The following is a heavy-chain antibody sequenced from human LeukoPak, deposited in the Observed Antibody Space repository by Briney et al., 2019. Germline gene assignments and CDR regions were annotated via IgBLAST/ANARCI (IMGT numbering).Heavy chain of an antibody. CDR1: GYSFTSYW. V-gene: IGHV5-51*01. D-gene: IGHD6-19*01. CDR3: ARPLRIAVAQRQAGAFDI. CDR2: IYPGDSDT. Sequence: GESLKISCKGSGYSFTSYWIGWVRQMPGKGLEWMGIIYPGDSDTRYSPSFQGQVTISADKSISTAYLQWSSLKASDTAMYYCARPLRIAVAQRQAGAFDIWGQGTMVTVSS. J-gene: IGHJ3*02.